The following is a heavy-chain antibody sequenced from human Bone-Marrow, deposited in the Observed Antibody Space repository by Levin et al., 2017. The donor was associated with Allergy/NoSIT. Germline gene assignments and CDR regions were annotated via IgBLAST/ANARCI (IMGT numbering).Heavy chain of an antibody. CDR1: GFIFGDHY. J-gene: IGHJ4*02. CDR3: SRVGSDFDY. D-gene: IGHD3-16*01. CDR2: IRNKADPYTT. V-gene: IGHV3-72*01. Sequence: PGGSLRLSCAGSGFIFGDHYMDWVRQAPGKGLEWVGRIRNKADPYTTEYAASVKGRFTISRDDSKNSVYLQMTSLRSEDTAVYYCSRVGSDFDYWGQGTLVTVSS.